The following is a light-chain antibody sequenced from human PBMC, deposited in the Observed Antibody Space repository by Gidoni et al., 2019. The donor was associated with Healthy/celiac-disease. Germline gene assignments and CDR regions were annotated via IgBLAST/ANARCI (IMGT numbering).Light chain of an antibody. CDR3: QQRSNWPPEYT. J-gene: IGKJ2*01. CDR1: KSVSSY. V-gene: IGKV3-11*01. Sequence: IVLTQSPATLSLSPRERATLSCRASKSVSSYLAWYQQKPGQAPRLLIYDASNRATGIPARFSGSGSGTDFTLTISSLEPEDFAVYYCQQRSNWPPEYTFGQGTKLEIK. CDR2: DAS.